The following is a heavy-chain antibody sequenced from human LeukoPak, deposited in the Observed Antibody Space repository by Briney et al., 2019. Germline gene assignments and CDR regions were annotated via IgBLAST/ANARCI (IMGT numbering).Heavy chain of an antibody. J-gene: IGHJ6*03. CDR1: GYTFTSYG. Sequence: ASVKVSCKASGYTFTSYGISWVRQAPGQGLEWMGWISAYNGNTNYAQKLQGRVTMTTDTSTSTAYMELRSLRSDDTAVYYCARGTTIFGVVIGTDYYYYYMDVWGKGTTVTVSS. D-gene: IGHD3-3*01. V-gene: IGHV1-18*01. CDR3: ARGTTIFGVVIGTDYYYYYMDV. CDR2: ISAYNGNT.